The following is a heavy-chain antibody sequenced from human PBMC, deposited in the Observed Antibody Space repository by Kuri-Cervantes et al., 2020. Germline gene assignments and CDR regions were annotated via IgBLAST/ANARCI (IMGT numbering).Heavy chain of an antibody. CDR2: IYYSGST. J-gene: IGHJ5*02. CDR3: AREVGYCSGGSCSNWFDP. CDR1: GGSISSSSYY. Sequence: SETLSLTCTVSGGSISSSSYYWGWIRQPPGNGLEWIGSIYYSGSTYYNPSLKSRVTIFVDTSKNQFSLKLSSVTAADTAVYYCAREVGYCSGGSCSNWFDPWGQGALVTVSS. D-gene: IGHD2-15*01. V-gene: IGHV4-39*02.